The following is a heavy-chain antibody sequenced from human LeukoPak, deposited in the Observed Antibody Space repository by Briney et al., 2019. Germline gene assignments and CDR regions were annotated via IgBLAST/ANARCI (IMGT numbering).Heavy chain of an antibody. V-gene: IGHV3-23*01. CDR2: ISGSGGST. J-gene: IGHJ4*02. CDR3: ANQGKDDLADDEDSLAPY. Sequence: GGSLRLSCAASGFTFSSYAMSWVRQAPGKGLEWVSAISGSGGSTYYADSVKGRFTISRDNSKNTLYLQMNSLRAEDTAVYYCANQGKDDLADDEDSLAPYWGQGTLVTVSS. D-gene: IGHD3-3*01. CDR1: GFTFSSYA.